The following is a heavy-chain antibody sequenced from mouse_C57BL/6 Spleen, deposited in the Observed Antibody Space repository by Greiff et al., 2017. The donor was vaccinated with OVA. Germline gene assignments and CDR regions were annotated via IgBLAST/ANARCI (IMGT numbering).Heavy chain of an antibody. CDR1: GYTFTSYT. CDR2: INPSSVYT. D-gene: IGHD1-1*01. J-gene: IGHJ4*01. Sequence: VQLQQSGAELARPGASVKMSCKASGYTFTSYTMHWVKQRPGQGLEWIGYINPSSVYTKYNQKFKDKATLTADKSPSTAYMQMSSLTSEDSAVYYCASGSLYYAMGYWGQGTSVTVSS. V-gene: IGHV1-4*01. CDR3: ASGSLYYAMGY.